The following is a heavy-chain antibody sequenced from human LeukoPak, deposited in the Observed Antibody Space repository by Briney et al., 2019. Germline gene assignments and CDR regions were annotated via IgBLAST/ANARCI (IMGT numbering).Heavy chain of an antibody. CDR3: ARDHPQDAFDI. CDR1: GFTFSDYY. V-gene: IGHV3-11*04. CDR2: ISSSGSTI. J-gene: IGHJ3*02. Sequence: GGSLRLSCAASGFTFSDYYMSWLRQAPGKGLEWVSYISSSGSTIYYADSVKGRFTISRDNAKNSLYLQMNSLRAEDTAVYYCARDHPQDAFDIWGQGTMVTVSS.